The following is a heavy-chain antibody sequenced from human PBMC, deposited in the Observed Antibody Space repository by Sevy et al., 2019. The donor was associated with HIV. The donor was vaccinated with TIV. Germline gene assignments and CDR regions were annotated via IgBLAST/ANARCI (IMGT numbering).Heavy chain of an antibody. CDR2: IYYSGST. CDR3: ARDNARTAGPGGSRYYHYNMDV. V-gene: IGHV4-59*01. J-gene: IGHJ6*02. Sequence: SETLSLTCNVSGVSMRGYYWSWIRQSPGKGLEWIGYIYYSGSTDYNPSLKSRVTISVDTSKNQFSLKLNSVTAADTAVYFCARDNARTAGPGGSRYYHYNMDVWGQGTTVTVSS. D-gene: IGHD3-10*01. CDR1: GVSMRGYY.